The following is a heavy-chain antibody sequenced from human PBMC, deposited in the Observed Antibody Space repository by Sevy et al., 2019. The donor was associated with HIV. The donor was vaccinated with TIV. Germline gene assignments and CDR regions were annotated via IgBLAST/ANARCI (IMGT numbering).Heavy chain of an antibody. CDR3: ARDKVTYSYYDY. CDR2: ISTRSTTI. V-gene: IGHV3-48*02. J-gene: IGHJ4*02. D-gene: IGHD3-10*01. Sequence: GGSLRLSCAASGFTFSFYDMNWVRQAPGKGLQWLSYISTRSTTIYYADSVKGRLTISGDNAKNSLYLQMNSLTDEDTAVYYCARDKVTYSYYDYWGQGILVTVSS. CDR1: GFTFSFYD.